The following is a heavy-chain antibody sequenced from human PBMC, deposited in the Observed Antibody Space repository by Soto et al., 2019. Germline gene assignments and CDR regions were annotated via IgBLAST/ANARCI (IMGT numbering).Heavy chain of an antibody. V-gene: IGHV1-46*01. CDR3: ARALSPAWIQLGIDY. CDR2: INPSGGST. J-gene: IGHJ4*02. D-gene: IGHD5-18*01. Sequence: GLEWMGIINPSGGSTSYAQKFQGRVTMTRDTSTSTVYMELSSLRSEDTAVYYCARALSPAWIQLGIDYWGQGTLVTVSS.